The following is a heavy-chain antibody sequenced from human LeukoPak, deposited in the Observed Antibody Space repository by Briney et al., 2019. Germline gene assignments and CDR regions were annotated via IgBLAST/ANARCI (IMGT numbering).Heavy chain of an antibody. D-gene: IGHD3-10*02. CDR3: AKRPYVY. V-gene: IGHV3-23*01. CDR1: GFTSSSYA. CDR2: ISGSGGST. Sequence: TGGCLRHSCADPGFTSSSYAMSWGRQASRKGLEWVSAISGSGGSTYYADSVKGRFTISRNNTKNTLYLQMNSLRAKDTAVYYCAKRPYVYWGQGTLVTVSS. J-gene: IGHJ4*02.